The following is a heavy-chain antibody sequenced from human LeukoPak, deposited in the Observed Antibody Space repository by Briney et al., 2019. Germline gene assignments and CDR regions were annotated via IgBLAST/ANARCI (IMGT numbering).Heavy chain of an antibody. CDR1: GFTFSSYW. D-gene: IGHD3-22*01. CDR2: INSDGSNT. Sequence: GGSLRLSCAASGFTFSSYWMNWVRQAPGKGLVWVSRINSDGSNTKYADSVKGRFTISRDNAKNTLNLQMNSLRAEDTAVYYCARDLGQYYDTSDNWFDPWGQGTLVTVS. V-gene: IGHV3-74*01. CDR3: ARDLGQYYDTSDNWFDP. J-gene: IGHJ5*02.